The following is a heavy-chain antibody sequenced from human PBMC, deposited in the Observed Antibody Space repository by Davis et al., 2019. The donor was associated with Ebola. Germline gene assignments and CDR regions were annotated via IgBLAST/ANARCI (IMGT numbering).Heavy chain of an antibody. CDR1: GFTFSSYG. D-gene: IGHD4-17*01. CDR2: IWYDGSNK. J-gene: IGHJ4*02. Sequence: GRSLRLSCAASGFTFSSYGMHWVRQAPGKGLEWVAVIWYDGSNKYYADSVKGRFTISRDNSKNTLYLQMNSLRAEDTAVYYCAREHYGDPFDYWGQGTLVTVSS. V-gene: IGHV3-33*01. CDR3: AREHYGDPFDY.